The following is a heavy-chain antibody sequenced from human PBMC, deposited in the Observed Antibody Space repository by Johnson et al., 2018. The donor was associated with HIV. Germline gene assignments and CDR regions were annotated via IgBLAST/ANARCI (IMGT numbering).Heavy chain of an antibody. D-gene: IGHD3-10*01. CDR2: ISWNSGSI. V-gene: IGHV3-9*01. CDR1: GFTFDDYA. Sequence: EVQLVESGGGLVQPGGSLRLSCAASGFTFDDYAMHWVRQAPGKGLEWVSGISWNSGSIGYADSVKGRFTISRDNARNSLYLQMNSLRAGDSAVYYCARVGGSWMLDAFDIWGQGTVVTVSS. CDR3: ARVGGSWMLDAFDI. J-gene: IGHJ3*02.